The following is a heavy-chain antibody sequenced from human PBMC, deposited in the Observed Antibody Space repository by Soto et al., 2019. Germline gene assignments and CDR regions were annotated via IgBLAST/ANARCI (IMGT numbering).Heavy chain of an antibody. D-gene: IGHD6-13*01. CDR1: GGSITSTSYY. Sequence: SESLFLTYPLSGGSITSTSYYRGWRRQPPGKGLEWIGSIYYSGSTYYNPSLKSRVTISVDTSKNQFSLKLSSVTAADTAVYYCARHRKTAGGDYYYGMDVWGQGTTVS. V-gene: IGHV4-39*01. CDR3: ARHRKTAGGDYYYGMDV. CDR2: IYYSGST. J-gene: IGHJ6*02.